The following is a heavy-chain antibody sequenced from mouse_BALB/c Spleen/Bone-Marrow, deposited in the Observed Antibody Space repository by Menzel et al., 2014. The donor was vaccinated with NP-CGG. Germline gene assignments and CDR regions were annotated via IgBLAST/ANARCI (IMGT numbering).Heavy chain of an antibody. CDR1: GYSITSGYG. CDR3: AREARTTARFAY. CDR2: IHYSGNT. Sequence: VQLQQSGPDLVKPSQSLSLTCTVTGYSITSGYGWHWIRQFPGNKLEWMAYIHYSGNTDYNPSLKSRISIIRDTSKNQFFLQLNSVTTEDTATYYCAREARTTARFAYWGQGTLVTVSA. D-gene: IGHD1-2*01. V-gene: IGHV3-1*02. J-gene: IGHJ3*01.